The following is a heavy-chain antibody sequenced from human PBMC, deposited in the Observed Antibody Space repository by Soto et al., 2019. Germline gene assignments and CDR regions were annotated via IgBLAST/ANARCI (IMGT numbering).Heavy chain of an antibody. D-gene: IGHD6-19*01. CDR3: AKGPYSSGGYWFDP. CDR2: ISGSGDNT. J-gene: IGHJ5*02. V-gene: IGHV3-23*01. Sequence: EVQLLESGGGLVQPGRSLRISCAASGFTFSDYAMKWVRQAPGKGLEWVSFISGSGDNTNYADSVRGRFTISRDNSKNTLYLQMNSVRAEDTAVYYCAKGPYSSGGYWFDPWGQGTLVIVSS. CDR1: GFTFSDYA.